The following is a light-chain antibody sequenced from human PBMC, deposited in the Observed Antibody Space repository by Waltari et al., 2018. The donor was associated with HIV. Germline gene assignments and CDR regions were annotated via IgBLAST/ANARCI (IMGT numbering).Light chain of an antibody. Sequence: DIQLTQSPSFLSASVGDRVTITCRASQGINHFLAWYQQKPGKAPKLLIYSTSTLYSGVPSRFSGSGSGTEFTLTISRLQPEDFATYYCQQVNRSPLTFGGGTKVEIK. V-gene: IGKV1-9*01. CDR3: QQVNRSPLT. J-gene: IGKJ4*01. CDR2: STS. CDR1: QGINHF.